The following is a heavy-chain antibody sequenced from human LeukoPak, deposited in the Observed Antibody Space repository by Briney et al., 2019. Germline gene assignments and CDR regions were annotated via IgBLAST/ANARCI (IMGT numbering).Heavy chain of an antibody. CDR1: GGSFSGYY. D-gene: IGHD3-22*01. CDR2: INHSGST. J-gene: IGHJ6*02. Sequence: SETLSLTCAVSGGSFSGYYWSWIRQPPGKGLEWIGEINHSGSTNYNPSLKSRVTISVDTSKNQFSLKLSSVTAADTAVYYCARGPKVITYYYYGMDVWGQGTTVTVSS. CDR3: ARGPKVITYYYYGMDV. V-gene: IGHV4-34*01.